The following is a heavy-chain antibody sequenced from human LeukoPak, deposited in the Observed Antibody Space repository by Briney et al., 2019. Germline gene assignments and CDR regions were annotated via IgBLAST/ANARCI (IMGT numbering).Heavy chain of an antibody. J-gene: IGHJ3*01. CDR3: ARAQNYHDRSGYSDDTFDV. D-gene: IGHD3-22*01. V-gene: IGHV1-2*06. Sequence: ASVKVSCKASGYTFTYNYIHWVRQAPGQGLEWMGRVNPDSGGINYAQKFQGRVTMTRDTSINTAFVELRRLRFDDTATYYCARAQNYHDRSGYSDDTFDVWGHGTMITVSS. CDR1: GYTFTYNY. CDR2: VNPDSGGI.